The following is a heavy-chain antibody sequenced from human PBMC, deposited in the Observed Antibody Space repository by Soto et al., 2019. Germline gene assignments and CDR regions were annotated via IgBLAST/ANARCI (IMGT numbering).Heavy chain of an antibody. D-gene: IGHD4-17*01. V-gene: IGHV3-9*01. Sequence: GGSLRLSCAASGFTFDDYAMHWVRQAPGKGLEWVSGISWNSGSIGYADSVKGRFTISRDNAKNSLYLQMNSLRAEDTALYYCAKDIRYWTTAPYYYYYMDVWGKGTTVTVSS. CDR3: AKDIRYWTTAPYYYYYMDV. CDR1: GFTFDDYA. J-gene: IGHJ6*03. CDR2: ISWNSGSI.